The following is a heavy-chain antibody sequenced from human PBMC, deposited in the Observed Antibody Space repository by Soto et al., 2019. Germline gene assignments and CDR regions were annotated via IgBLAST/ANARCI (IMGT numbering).Heavy chain of an antibody. CDR2: MYYSGST. CDR1: GGSINDFY. D-gene: IGHD6-6*01. V-gene: IGHV4-59*01. CDR3: ARLGGVAARTFDY. Sequence: TLSLTCTVSGGSINDFYGSWIRQPPGKGLEWIGYMYYSGSTDYNPSLRSRVTISVDPSKTQFSLNLRSVSTADTAVYYCARLGGVAARTFDYWGQGTLVTVSS. J-gene: IGHJ4*02.